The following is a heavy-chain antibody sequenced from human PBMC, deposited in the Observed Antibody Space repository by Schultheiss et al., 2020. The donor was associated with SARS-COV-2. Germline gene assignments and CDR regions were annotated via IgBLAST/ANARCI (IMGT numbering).Heavy chain of an antibody. D-gene: IGHD6-13*01. J-gene: IGHJ5*02. V-gene: IGHV4-34*01. Sequence: SQTLSLTCTVSGGSISSYYWSWIRQPPGKGLEWIGEINHSGSTNYNPSLKSRVTISVDTSKNQFSLKLSSVTAADTAVYYCAREKVAAAYSLFDPWGQGTLVTVSS. CDR3: AREKVAAAYSLFDP. CDR1: GGSISSYY. CDR2: INHSGST.